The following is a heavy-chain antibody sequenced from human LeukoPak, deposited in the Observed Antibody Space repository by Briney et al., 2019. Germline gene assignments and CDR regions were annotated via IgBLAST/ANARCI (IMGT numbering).Heavy chain of an antibody. D-gene: IGHD6-19*01. CDR3: AKDLYSSGWSPDY. CDR2: ISWNSGSI. Sequence: GGSLRLSCAASGFTFDDYAMHWVRHAPGKGLEWVSGISWNSGSIGYADSVKGRFTISRDNAKNSLYLQMNSLRAEDTALYYCAKDLYSSGWSPDYWGQGTLVTVSS. CDR1: GFTFDDYA. J-gene: IGHJ4*02. V-gene: IGHV3-9*01.